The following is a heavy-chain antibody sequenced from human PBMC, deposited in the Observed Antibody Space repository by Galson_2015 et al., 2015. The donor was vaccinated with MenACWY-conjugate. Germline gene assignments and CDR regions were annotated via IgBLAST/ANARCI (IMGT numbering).Heavy chain of an antibody. V-gene: IGHV3-23*01. CDR2: ISGSGESP. D-gene: IGHD5-12*01. J-gene: IGHJ4*02. CDR3: AKYSGARSLGE. CDR1: GFPFSTYG. Sequence: SLRLSCAASGFPFSTYGMGWVRQAPGKGLEWVSGISGSGESPYYADSAKGRFTISRDNSNNMVYVQMNSLRDDDTAVYYCAKYSGARSLGEWGQGTLVTVSA.